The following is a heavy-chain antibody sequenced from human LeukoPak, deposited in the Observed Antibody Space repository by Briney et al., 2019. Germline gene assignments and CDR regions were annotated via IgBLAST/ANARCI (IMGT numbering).Heavy chain of an antibody. J-gene: IGHJ3*02. CDR1: GGSISIDY. V-gene: IGHV4-59*01. CDR3: ARGYDAFDI. Sequence: SETLSLTCTVSGGSISIDYWSWIRQHPGKGLEWIGYIYYSGSTNYNPSLKSRVTISVDTSKNQFSLKLSSVTAADTAVYYCARGYDAFDIWGQGTMVTVSS. CDR2: IYYSGST.